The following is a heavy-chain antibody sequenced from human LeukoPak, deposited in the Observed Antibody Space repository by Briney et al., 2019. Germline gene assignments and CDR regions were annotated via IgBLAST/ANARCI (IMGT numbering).Heavy chain of an antibody. Sequence: GGSLRLSCAASGFTFSNAWMSWVRQAPGKGLEWVGRIKSKTDGGTTDYAAPVKGRFTISRDDSKNTLYLQMNSLKTEGTAVYYCTTGPKGSSWYGLGYYYYYYYMDVWGKGTTVTVSS. D-gene: IGHD6-13*01. V-gene: IGHV3-15*01. CDR1: GFTFSNAW. CDR2: IKSKTDGGTT. J-gene: IGHJ6*03. CDR3: TTGPKGSSWYGLGYYYYYYYMDV.